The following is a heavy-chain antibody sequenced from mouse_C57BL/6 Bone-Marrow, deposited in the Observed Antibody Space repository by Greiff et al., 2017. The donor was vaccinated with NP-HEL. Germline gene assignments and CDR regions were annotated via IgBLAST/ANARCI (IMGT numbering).Heavy chain of an antibody. J-gene: IGHJ2*01. CDR1: GYTFTDYN. V-gene: IGHV1-18*01. CDR2: INPNNGGT. Sequence: EVQLQQSGPELVKPGASVKIPCKASGYTFTDYNMDWVKQSHGKSLEWIGDINPNNGGTYYNEKFKGKATLTVDKSSSTAYMELRSLTSEDTAVYYCAREDGYDDFDYWGQGTTLTVSS. D-gene: IGHD2-2*01. CDR3: AREDGYDDFDY.